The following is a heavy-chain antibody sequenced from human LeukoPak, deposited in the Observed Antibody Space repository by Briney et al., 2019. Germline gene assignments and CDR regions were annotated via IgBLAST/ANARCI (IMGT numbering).Heavy chain of an antibody. V-gene: IGHV1-18*01. CDR3: ARDPHPPAELLGSAFDI. Sequence: ASVKVSCKASGYTFTSYGISWVRQAPGHGLEWMGWISAYNGNTNYAQKLQGRVTMTTDTSTSTAYMELRSLRSDDTAVYYCARDPHPPAELLGSAFDIWGQGTMVTVSS. D-gene: IGHD7-27*01. J-gene: IGHJ3*02. CDR2: ISAYNGNT. CDR1: GYTFTSYG.